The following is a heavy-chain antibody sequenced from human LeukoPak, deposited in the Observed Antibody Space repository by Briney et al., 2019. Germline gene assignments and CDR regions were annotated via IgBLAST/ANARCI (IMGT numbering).Heavy chain of an antibody. CDR2: ISSSSSYI. V-gene: IGHV3-21*01. D-gene: IGHD6-25*01. CDR3: ARRSVAAPAHFDY. CDR1: GFTFSSYS. Sequence: GGSLRLSCAASGFTFSSYSMNWVRQAPGKGLEWVSSISSSSSYIYYADSVKGRFTISRDNAKNSLYLQMNSLRAEDTAVYYCARRSVAAPAHFDYWGQGTLVTVSS. J-gene: IGHJ4*02.